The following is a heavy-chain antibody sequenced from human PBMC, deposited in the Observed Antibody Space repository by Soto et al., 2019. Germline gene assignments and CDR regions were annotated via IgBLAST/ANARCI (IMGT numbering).Heavy chain of an antibody. J-gene: IGHJ6*02. Sequence: ASVKVSCKASGYTFTGYYIHWVRQAPGQGLEWMGWINPNSGGTNYAQKFQGWVTMTRDTSISTAYMELSRLRSDDTAVYYCAREFYYDSSGYYYGSGDYYYYGMDVWGQGTTV. V-gene: IGHV1-2*04. CDR3: AREFYYDSSGYYYGSGDYYYYGMDV. CDR1: GYTFTGYY. D-gene: IGHD3-22*01. CDR2: INPNSGGT.